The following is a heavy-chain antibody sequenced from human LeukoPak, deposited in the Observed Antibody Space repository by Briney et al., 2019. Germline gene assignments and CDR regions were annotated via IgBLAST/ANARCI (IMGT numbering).Heavy chain of an antibody. CDR3: ARGLPPVMKYYFDY. Sequence: PVGSHRLSCAASGFTFNSYGMHWVRQAPGKGLEWVAVMWYDGSNKYYADSVKGRFTISRDDSKNTLYLQMNSLRAEDTAMYYCARGLPPVMKYYFDYWGQGTMVTVSS. V-gene: IGHV3-33*01. CDR1: GFTFNSYG. CDR2: MWYDGSNK. D-gene: IGHD4-11*01. J-gene: IGHJ4*02.